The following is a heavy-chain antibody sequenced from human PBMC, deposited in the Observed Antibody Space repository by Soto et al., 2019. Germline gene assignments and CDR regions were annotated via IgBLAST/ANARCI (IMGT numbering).Heavy chain of an antibody. CDR2: MNPNSGNT. Sequence: ASVKVSCKASGYTFTSYDINWVRQATGQGLEWMGWMNPNSGNTGYAQKLQGRVTMTTDTSTSTAYMELRSLRSDDTAVYYCARVKASGWLNWFDPWGQGTLVTVSS. J-gene: IGHJ5*02. CDR1: GYTFTSYD. D-gene: IGHD6-19*01. CDR3: ARVKASGWLNWFDP. V-gene: IGHV1-8*01.